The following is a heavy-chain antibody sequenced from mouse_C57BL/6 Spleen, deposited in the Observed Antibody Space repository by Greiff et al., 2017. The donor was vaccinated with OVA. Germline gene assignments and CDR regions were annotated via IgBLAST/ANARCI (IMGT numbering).Heavy chain of an antibody. Sequence: VQLQQSGPGLVKPSQSLSLTCSVTGYSITSGYYWNWIRQFPGNKLEWMGYISYDGSNNYNPSLKNRISITRDTSKNQFFLKLNSVTTEDTATDYCARWVLLGYFDYWGQGTTLTVSS. CDR3: ARWVLLGYFDY. CDR2: ISYDGSN. CDR1: GYSITSGYY. V-gene: IGHV3-6*01. D-gene: IGHD1-1*01. J-gene: IGHJ2*01.